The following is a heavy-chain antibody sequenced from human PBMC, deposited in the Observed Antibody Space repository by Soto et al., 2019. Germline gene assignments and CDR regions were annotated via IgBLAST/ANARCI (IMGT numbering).Heavy chain of an antibody. J-gene: IGHJ4*02. Sequence: ASVKVSCKASGYTFTSYFMHWVRQAPGQGLEWMGIINPSGGSTSYAQKFQGRVTITADESTSTAYMELSSLRSEDTAVYYCARASSSGWYRGNYFDYWGQGTLVTVSS. CDR1: GYTFTSYF. CDR2: INPSGGST. CDR3: ARASSSGWYRGNYFDY. V-gene: IGHV1-46*01. D-gene: IGHD6-19*01.